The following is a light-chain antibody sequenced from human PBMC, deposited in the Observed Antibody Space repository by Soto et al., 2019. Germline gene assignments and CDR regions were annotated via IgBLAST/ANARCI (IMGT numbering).Light chain of an antibody. CDR1: LGFANY. J-gene: IGKJ4*01. Sequence: TQSPPSLSVGARISVSGRASLGFANYVLWYQQRPGIVRRLLIYGASSRATGIPDRFSGGVAWTGFTLTISSLEPEDFALYFCQQRNNWPPTFGGGTKVDI. V-gene: IGKV3D-11*01. CDR3: QQRNNWPPT. CDR2: GAS.